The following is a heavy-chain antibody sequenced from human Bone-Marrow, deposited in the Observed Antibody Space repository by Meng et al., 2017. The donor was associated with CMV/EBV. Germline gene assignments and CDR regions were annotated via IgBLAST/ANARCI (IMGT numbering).Heavy chain of an antibody. CDR3: ARGWSGWYSY. J-gene: IGHJ4*02. CDR1: GGSFSGYY. Sequence: SETLSLTCAVYGGSFSGYYWSWIRQPPGKGLEWIGEINHSGSTNYNPSLKSRVTISVDTSKNQFSLKLSSVTATDTAVYYCARGWSGWYSYWGQGILVTVSS. V-gene: IGHV4-34*01. D-gene: IGHD6-19*01. CDR2: INHSGST.